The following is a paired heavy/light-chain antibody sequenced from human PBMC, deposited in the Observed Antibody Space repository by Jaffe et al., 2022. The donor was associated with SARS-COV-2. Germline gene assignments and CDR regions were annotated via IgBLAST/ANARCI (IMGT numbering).Heavy chain of an antibody. Sequence: EVQLLESGGALVQPGGSLRLSCAASGFTFSNNAMSWVRQGPGKGLEWVSAISASGSGTYYADSVKGRFTISRDNSKNTLFLQMNSLRAVDTAVYYCAKISNRYGGDFWGQGTLVTVSS. CDR1: GFTFSNNA. CDR2: ISASGSGT. V-gene: IGHV3-23*01. J-gene: IGHJ4*02. D-gene: IGHD3-10*01. CDR3: AKISNRYGGDF.
Light chain of an antibody. CDR2: DAS. V-gene: IGKV3-11*01. Sequence: EIVLTQSPATLSLFPGERATLSCRASRSVDTYLAWYQQKPGQAPRLLIYDASNRATGIPARFSGSGSGTDFTLTISSLEPEDFAVYYCQQRRNWPPLTFGGGTKVEIK. CDR3: QQRRNWPPLT. CDR1: RSVDTY. J-gene: IGKJ4*01.